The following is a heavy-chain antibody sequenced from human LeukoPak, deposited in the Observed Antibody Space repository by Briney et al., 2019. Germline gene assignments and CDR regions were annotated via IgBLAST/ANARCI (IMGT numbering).Heavy chain of an antibody. CDR1: GYTFTGYY. J-gene: IGHJ4*02. V-gene: IGHV1-2*02. CDR2: INPNSGGT. CDR3: AKDNVRGPVVVITYFDY. D-gene: IGHD3-22*01. Sequence: ASVKVSCKASGYTFTGYYMHWVRQAPGQGLEWMGWINPNSGGTNYAQKFQGRVTMTRDTSISTAYMELSRLRSDDTAVYYCAKDNVRGPVVVITYFDYWGQGTLVTVSS.